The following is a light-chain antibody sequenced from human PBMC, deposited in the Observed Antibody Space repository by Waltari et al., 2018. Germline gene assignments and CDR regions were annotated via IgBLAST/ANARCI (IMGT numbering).Light chain of an antibody. CDR3: QQCYSTPYT. J-gene: IGKJ2*01. CDR2: WVS. CDR1: QNLLYNTTNKNY. Sequence: DIVMTQSPDSLAVSLGEGVTIHYRSSQNLLYNTTNKNYLAWFQQKPGQPPKLLIYWVSTRESGVPDRFSGSGSGTEFTLTISSLQAADVAVYYCQQCYSTPYTFGQGTKLEIK. V-gene: IGKV4-1*01.